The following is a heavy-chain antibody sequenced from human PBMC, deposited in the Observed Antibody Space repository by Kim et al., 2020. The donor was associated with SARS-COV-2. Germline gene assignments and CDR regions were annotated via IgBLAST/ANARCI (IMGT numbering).Heavy chain of an antibody. D-gene: IGHD6-19*01. V-gene: IGHV3-72*01. Sequence: GGSLRPSCAASGFIFSDYYMEWVRQAPGKGLEWIGRSRTKVNNYTTESAASVKGRFTISRDDSKSSLYLQMNSLKIEDTAVYYCVRASFGGAWYPGNFWG. CDR1: GFIFSDYY. CDR2: SRTKVNNYTT. CDR3: VRASFGGAWYPGNF. J-gene: IGHJ2*01.